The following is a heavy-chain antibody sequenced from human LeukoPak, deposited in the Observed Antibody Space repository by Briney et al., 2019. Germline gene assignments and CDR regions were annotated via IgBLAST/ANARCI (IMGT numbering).Heavy chain of an antibody. CDR1: GFTLSEYY. CDR2: KSCSVTTI. Sequence: GGSLRLSCAASGFTLSEYYMSWLRQAPGKGLEGVSYKSCSVTTIYYSYSVNVRFAIPRDNDKNSLYLQMNSLRPEDTAVYYCARRRHFIDYWGQGTLVTVSS. V-gene: IGHV3-11*01. J-gene: IGHJ4*02. CDR3: ARRRHFIDY.